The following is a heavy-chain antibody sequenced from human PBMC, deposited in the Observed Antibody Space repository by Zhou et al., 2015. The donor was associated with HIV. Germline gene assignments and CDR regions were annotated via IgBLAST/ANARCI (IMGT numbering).Heavy chain of an antibody. CDR2: IIPIFGTA. Sequence: QVQLVQSGAEVKKPGSSVKVSCKASGGTFSSYAISWVRQAPGQGLEWMGGIIPIFGTANYAQKFQGRVTITADESTSTAYMELSSLPRSEDTAVYYCARVGIYGSGSYYYYYYYMDVWGERDHGHRLL. CDR3: ARVGIYGSGSYYYYYYYMDV. V-gene: IGHV1-69*01. CDR1: GGTFSSYA. D-gene: IGHD3-10*01. J-gene: IGHJ6*03.